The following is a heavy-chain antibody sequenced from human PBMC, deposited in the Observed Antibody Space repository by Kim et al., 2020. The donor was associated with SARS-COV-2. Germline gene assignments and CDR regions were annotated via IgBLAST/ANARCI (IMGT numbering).Heavy chain of an antibody. CDR3: AWGGTYYLDS. Sequence: SETLSLTCTVSGVSISRYYWSWIRQSAGKGLEWLGRMYISGTTDYNPSLNGRVTVSVDTSKNQLSLKVTSVTVADTAVYYCAWGGTYYLDSWGQGFLVTV. CDR2: MYISGTT. D-gene: IGHD1-26*01. V-gene: IGHV4-4*07. J-gene: IGHJ4*02. CDR1: GVSISRYY.